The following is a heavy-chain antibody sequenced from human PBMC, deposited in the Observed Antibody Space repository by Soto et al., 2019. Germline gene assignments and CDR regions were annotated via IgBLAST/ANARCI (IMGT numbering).Heavy chain of an antibody. Sequence: QVQLQESGPGLVKPSQTLSLTCTVSGGSISSGDYYWSWIRQPPGKGLEWIGYIYYSGSTYYNPSLKRPVTIPVATSNAPFSLKLSSVTAADTAVYYCAIYVGNSVDFDYWAQGTLVTVSS. D-gene: IGHD3-16*01. CDR1: GGSISSGDYY. CDR3: AIYVGNSVDFDY. J-gene: IGHJ4*02. V-gene: IGHV4-30-4*01. CDR2: IYYSGST.